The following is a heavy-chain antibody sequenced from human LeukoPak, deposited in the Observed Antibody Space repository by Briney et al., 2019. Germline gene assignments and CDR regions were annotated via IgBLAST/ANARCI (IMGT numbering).Heavy chain of an antibody. V-gene: IGHV4-4*07. Sequence: EASETLSLTCTVSGGSISSYYWTWIRQAAGRGLEWIGRINIDGSTNYNPSLKSRVTMSVDTSKNQFSLKLSSVTAADTAVYYCAREDRGSGRGLDPWGQGTLVTVSS. J-gene: IGHJ5*02. CDR1: GGSISSYY. CDR3: AREDRGSGRGLDP. CDR2: INIDGST. D-gene: IGHD3-10*01.